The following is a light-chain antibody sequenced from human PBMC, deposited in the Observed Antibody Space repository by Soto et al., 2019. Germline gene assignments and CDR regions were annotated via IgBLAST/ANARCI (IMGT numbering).Light chain of an antibody. CDR2: KAS. CDR1: QTISSW. Sequence: DIQMTQSPSTLSASVGERVTITCRARQTISSWLAWYQQKPGKAPKLLIYKASSLESGVPSRFSGSGSGTEFTLTISSLQPDDFATYYCQQGDTFGQGTKLEIK. V-gene: IGKV1-5*03. CDR3: QQGDT. J-gene: IGKJ2*01.